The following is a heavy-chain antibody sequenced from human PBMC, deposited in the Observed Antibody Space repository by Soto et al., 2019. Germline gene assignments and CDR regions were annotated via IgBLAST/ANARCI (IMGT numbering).Heavy chain of an antibody. CDR2: T. D-gene: IGHD2-2*01. V-gene: IGHV4-4*02. Sequence: TNYNPSLKSRLTISLDNSKGQFSLNLSSVTAADTAVYYCARLGSSSRTYFDYWGQGTLVTVSS. J-gene: IGHJ4*02. CDR3: ARLGSSSRTYFDY.